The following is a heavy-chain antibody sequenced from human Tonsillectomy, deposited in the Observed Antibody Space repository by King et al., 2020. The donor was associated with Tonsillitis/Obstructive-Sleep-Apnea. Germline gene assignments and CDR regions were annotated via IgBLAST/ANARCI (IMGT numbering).Heavy chain of an antibody. CDR1: GGSISTGGYY. J-gene: IGHJ5*02. Sequence: VQLQESGPGLVKPSQTLSLTCTVSGGSISTGGYYWSWIRQHPGKGLEWIGYIYYSGSTYYNPSLKSRVTISVDTSKNQFSLKLSSVTAADTAVYYCARGVDYYDSSGQNNWFDPWGQGTRVTVSS. V-gene: IGHV4-31*03. CDR2: IYYSGST. CDR3: ARGVDYYDSSGQNNWFDP. D-gene: IGHD3-22*01.